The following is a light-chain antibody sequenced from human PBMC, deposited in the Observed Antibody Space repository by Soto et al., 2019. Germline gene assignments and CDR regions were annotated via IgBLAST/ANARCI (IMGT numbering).Light chain of an antibody. CDR2: GAS. V-gene: IGKV3-20*01. J-gene: IGKJ3*01. CDR3: QHYGTSAL. CDR1: QSVSSSY. Sequence: EIVLTQSPGTLSLSPGERATLSRRASQSVSSSYLAWYQQKPGQAPRLLIYGASSRATGIPDRFSVSGSGTDFTLTISRLEPEDFAVYYCQHYGTSALFGPGTKVDIK.